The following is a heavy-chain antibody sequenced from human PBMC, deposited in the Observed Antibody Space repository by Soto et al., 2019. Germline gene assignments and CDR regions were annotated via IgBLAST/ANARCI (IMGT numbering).Heavy chain of an antibody. Sequence: ASVKVSCKASGYTFTSYYMHWVRQAPGQGLEWMGIINPSGGSTSYAQKFQGRVTMTRDTSTSTVYMELSSLRSEDTAVYYCARDRSSKMVYGQVDRYGMDVWGQGTTVTVSS. CDR1: GYTFTSYY. J-gene: IGHJ6*02. CDR3: ARDRSSKMVYGQVDRYGMDV. D-gene: IGHD2-8*01. CDR2: INPSGGST. V-gene: IGHV1-46*01.